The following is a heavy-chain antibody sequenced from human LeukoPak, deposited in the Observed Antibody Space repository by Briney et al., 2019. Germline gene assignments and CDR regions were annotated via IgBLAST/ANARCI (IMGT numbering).Heavy chain of an antibody. Sequence: SETLSLTCTVSGGSISSYYWSWIRQPPGKGLEWIGYIYNSGSTKYNPSLKSRVTISVDTSKNQISLKLSSVTAADTAVYYCARGARAGYNLEPFDNWGQETLVTVSS. D-gene: IGHD5-24*01. CDR1: GGSISSYY. J-gene: IGHJ4*02. CDR2: IYNSGST. CDR3: ARGARAGYNLEPFDN. V-gene: IGHV4-59*08.